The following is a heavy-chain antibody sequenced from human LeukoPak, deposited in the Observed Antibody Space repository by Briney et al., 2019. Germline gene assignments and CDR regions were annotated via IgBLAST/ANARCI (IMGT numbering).Heavy chain of an antibody. D-gene: IGHD2-15*01. Sequence: ALVKGSCKASGYTFTSYGISWVRQAPGQGLEWMGWISAYNGNTNYAQKLQGRVTMTTDTSTSTAYMELRSLRSDDTAVYYCARDRRYCSGGSCYSCAFDIWGQGTMVTVSS. V-gene: IGHV1-18*01. J-gene: IGHJ3*02. CDR2: ISAYNGNT. CDR1: GYTFTSYG. CDR3: ARDRRYCSGGSCYSCAFDI.